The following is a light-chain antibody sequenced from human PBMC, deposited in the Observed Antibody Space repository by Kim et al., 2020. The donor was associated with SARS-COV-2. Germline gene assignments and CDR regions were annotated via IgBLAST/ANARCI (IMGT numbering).Light chain of an antibody. J-gene: IGLJ1*01. CDR3: TSYRTRSTYV. CDR2: DGS. CDR1: SSDVSGYNY. Sequence: GQPNTITCTGTSSDVSGYNYVSWYQHHPGKAPKLIIYDGSERPSGVSNRFSGSKSGNTASLNIAGLQAEDESDYYCTSYRTRSTYVFGTGTKVTVL. V-gene: IGLV2-14*03.